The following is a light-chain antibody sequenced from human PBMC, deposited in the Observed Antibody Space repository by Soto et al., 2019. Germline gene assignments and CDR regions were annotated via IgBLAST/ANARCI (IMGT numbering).Light chain of an antibody. J-gene: IGKJ4*02. Sequence: IVLTQSPATLSSSPGERATLSCRASQSVSSYLAWYQQKHGQAPRLLIYDASNRTTGSPARFSGSGCETDFTLTISSLVPEDFAAYYLQQPSYWPQLTFGGGTKVDIK. CDR1: QSVSSY. V-gene: IGKV3-11*01. CDR2: DAS. CDR3: QQPSYWPQLT.